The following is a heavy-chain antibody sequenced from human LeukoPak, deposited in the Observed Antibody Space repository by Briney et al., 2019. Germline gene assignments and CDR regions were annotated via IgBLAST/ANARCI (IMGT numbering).Heavy chain of an antibody. Sequence: GGSLRLSCAASGFTFSSYAMHWVRQAPGKGLEWVAVISYDGSNKYYADSVKGRFTISRDNSKNTLYLQMNSLRAEDTAVYYCARDPDAAGGYYFDYWGQGTLVTVFS. CDR2: ISYDGSNK. D-gene: IGHD3-10*01. CDR1: GFTFSSYA. J-gene: IGHJ4*02. V-gene: IGHV3-30-3*01. CDR3: ARDPDAAGGYYFDY.